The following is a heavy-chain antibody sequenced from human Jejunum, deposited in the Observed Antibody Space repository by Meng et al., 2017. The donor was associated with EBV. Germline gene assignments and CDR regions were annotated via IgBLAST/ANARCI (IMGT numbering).Heavy chain of an antibody. J-gene: IGHJ4*02. CDR3: ARASSERLLDY. D-gene: IGHD1-14*01. CDR1: TDFISSYEW. CDR2: INQVGST. V-gene: IGHV4-4*02. Sequence: QGQLQEPGPGRVKPSGTLSLTCAVSTDFISSYEWWSWVRQPPGKGLEWLGEINQVGSTYYNPSLKSRVTISIDTSKRQFSLRLNSMTAADTAVYYCARASSERLLDYWGQGTLVTVSS.